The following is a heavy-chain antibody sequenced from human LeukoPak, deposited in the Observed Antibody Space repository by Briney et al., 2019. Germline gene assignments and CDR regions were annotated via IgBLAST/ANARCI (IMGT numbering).Heavy chain of an antibody. CDR1: GYTFTGYY. Sequence: ASVKVSCKASGYTFTGYYMHWVRQAPGQGLEWVGWINPNSGGTNYAQKFQGRVTMTRDTSISTAYMELSRLRSDDTAVYYCARDFEYCSSTSCYTGGYYFDYWGQGTLVTVSS. CDR3: ARDFEYCSSTSCYTGGYYFDY. J-gene: IGHJ4*02. CDR2: INPNSGGT. V-gene: IGHV1-2*02. D-gene: IGHD2-2*02.